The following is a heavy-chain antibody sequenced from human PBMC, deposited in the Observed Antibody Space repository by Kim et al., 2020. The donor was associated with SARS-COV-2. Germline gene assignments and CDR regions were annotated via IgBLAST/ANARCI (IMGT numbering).Heavy chain of an antibody. CDR1: GYIFTSFG. J-gene: IGHJ4*02. Sequence: ASVKVSCKASGYIFTSFGISWVRQAPGQGLEWVGWVSTYNGNKDYAQKLQGRVTMTTDTSSSTAYLDLKSLRSDDTAVYYCARMMVAVADPYYFDYWGQGTLVTVSS. V-gene: IGHV1-18*01. CDR3: ARMMVAVADPYYFDY. CDR2: VSTYNGNK. D-gene: IGHD6-13*01.